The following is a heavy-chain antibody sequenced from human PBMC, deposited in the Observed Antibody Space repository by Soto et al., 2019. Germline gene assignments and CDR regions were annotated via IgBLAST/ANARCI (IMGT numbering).Heavy chain of an antibody. CDR3: TRSPPYCDPMSCYWYFDL. CDR2: TSYDGRNE. J-gene: IGHJ2*01. D-gene: IGHD2-21*01. CDR1: RFIFSGYG. Sequence: PAGCIRLCSAACRFIFSGYGIHGVRQAPGKGLEWIAGTSYDGRNENYADSVKGRFTISRDSLKNTVYLQMYSLRAEDTAVYYCTRSPPYCDPMSCYWYFDLWGPGTLVTVSS. V-gene: IGHV3-30*04.